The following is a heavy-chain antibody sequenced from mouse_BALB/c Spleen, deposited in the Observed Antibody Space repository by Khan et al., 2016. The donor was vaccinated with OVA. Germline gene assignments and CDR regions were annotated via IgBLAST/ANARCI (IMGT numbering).Heavy chain of an antibody. CDR3: ARRNYGPFAY. CDR1: GFTFSTYA. J-gene: IGHJ3*01. CDR2: ISTGGDYI. D-gene: IGHD1-1*01. V-gene: IGHV5-6*01. Sequence: EVQLVESGGDLVKPGGSLKLSCAAPGFTFSTYAMPWVRQTPDKRLEWVATISTGGDYIYYPDSVKGRFTISSDNAKNTLYLQMSSLRSEDTSMYYSARRNYGPFAYWGQGTLVSVSA.